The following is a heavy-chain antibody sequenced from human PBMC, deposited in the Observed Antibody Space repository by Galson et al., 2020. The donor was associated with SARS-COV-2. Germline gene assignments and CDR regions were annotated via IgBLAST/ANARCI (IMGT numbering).Heavy chain of an antibody. D-gene: IGHD3-3*01. Sequence: ASVQVSCKTSGYTFTGYYIHWVRQAPGQGLEWMGWINPDTGGTNYAQNFKGRIDMTRDTSISTAYLELSGLRSDDTAVYHCAKNYDFWSGYHADYYYAMDVWGQGTTVTVFS. CDR1: GYTFTGYY. CDR3: AKNYDFWSGYHADYYYAMDV. V-gene: IGHV1-2*02. J-gene: IGHJ6*02. CDR2: INPDTGGT.